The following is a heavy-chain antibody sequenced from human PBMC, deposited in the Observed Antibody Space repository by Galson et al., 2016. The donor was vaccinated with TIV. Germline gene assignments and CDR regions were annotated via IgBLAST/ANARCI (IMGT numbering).Heavy chain of an antibody. CDR3: ARGSGYALPNNWFDS. CDR2: INAIFGTA. V-gene: IGHV1-69*13. J-gene: IGHJ5*01. Sequence: SVKVSCKAAGGIFRSHAISWVRQAPGQGLEWMGGINAIFGTANYAQMFQGRVTITADESTSTGYMELSSLRSDDTAVYYCARGSGYALPNNWFDSWGQGTRVTVSS. D-gene: IGHD6-25*01. CDR1: GGIFRSHA.